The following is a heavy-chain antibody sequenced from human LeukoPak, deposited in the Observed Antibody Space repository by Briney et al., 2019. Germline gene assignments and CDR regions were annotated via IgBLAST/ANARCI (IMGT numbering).Heavy chain of an antibody. CDR1: GGSISSTSSY. Sequence: PSETLSLTCTVSGGSISSTSSYWGWIRQPPGKGLEWIATIYYSGSTYYNASLKSRITIAVDTSKSQFSLKLSSVTAADTAVYYCASHSSGWYSDAFDIWGQGTMVTVSS. J-gene: IGHJ3*02. V-gene: IGHV4-39*07. D-gene: IGHD6-19*01. CDR2: IYYSGST. CDR3: ASHSSGWYSDAFDI.